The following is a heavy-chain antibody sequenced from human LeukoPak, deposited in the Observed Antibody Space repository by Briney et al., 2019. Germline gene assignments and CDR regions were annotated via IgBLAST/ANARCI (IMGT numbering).Heavy chain of an antibody. D-gene: IGHD2-21*01. CDR1: VCCISRYY. J-gene: IGHJ4*02. CDR3: ARHYSDIIDCYSFGS. Sequence: PSETLSLTCKVSVCCISRYYWSWLRQPPGKGLEWIGYVYSSGNTGSTNYTPSLNSRVTISLDTSENQFSLKLSSVPAAVTAAYYGARHYSDIIDCYSFGSWGQGTLVTVSS. CDR2: VYSSGNTGST. V-gene: IGHV4-59*08.